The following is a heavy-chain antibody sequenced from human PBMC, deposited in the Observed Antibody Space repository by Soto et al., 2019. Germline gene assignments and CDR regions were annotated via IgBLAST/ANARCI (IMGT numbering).Heavy chain of an antibody. CDR3: ATALEAAVRGRYYYYYGVDG. CDR2: ISYDSSNK. J-gene: IGHJ6*02. D-gene: IGHD6-13*01. Sequence: GGSLRLSCAASGFTFSTYAMHWVRQAPGTGLEWVAVISYDSSNKYYADSVKGRFTISRDQSENTLFLQMNSLRPDDTAVYYCATALEAAVRGRYYYYYGVDGWGQGTTVTVAS. V-gene: IGHV3-30-3*01. CDR1: GFTFSTYA.